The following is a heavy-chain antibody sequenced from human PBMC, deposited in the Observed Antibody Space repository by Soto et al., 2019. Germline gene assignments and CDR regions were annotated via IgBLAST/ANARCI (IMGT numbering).Heavy chain of an antibody. V-gene: IGHV3-20*04. CDR2: INRNGGST. CDR3: ARSVGATNWFDP. D-gene: IGHD1-26*01. J-gene: IGHJ5*02. Sequence: EVQLVESGGGVVRPGGSLRLSCAASGSTFDDNGMSSVRQAPGKGLEWVSGINRNGGSTGYADSVKGRFTISRDNAKNSLYLQMNSLRAEDTALYYCARSVGATNWFDPWGQGTLVTVSS. CDR1: GSTFDDNG.